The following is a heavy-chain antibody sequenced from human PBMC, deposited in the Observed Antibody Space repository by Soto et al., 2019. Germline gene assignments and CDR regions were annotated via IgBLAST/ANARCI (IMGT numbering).Heavy chain of an antibody. CDR1: GFTFSSYA. Sequence: GGSLRLSCAASGFTFSSYAMSWVRQAPGKGLEWVSAISGSGGSTYYADSVKSRFTISRDNSKNALYLQMNSLRADDTAVYYCAKEMRFLESLGAFDIWGQGTMVTVSS. CDR2: ISGSGGST. V-gene: IGHV3-23*01. CDR3: AKEMRFLESLGAFDI. J-gene: IGHJ3*02. D-gene: IGHD3-3*01.